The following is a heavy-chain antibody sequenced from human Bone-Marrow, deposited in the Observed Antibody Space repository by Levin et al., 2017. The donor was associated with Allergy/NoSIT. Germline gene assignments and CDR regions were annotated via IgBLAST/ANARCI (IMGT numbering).Heavy chain of an antibody. D-gene: IGHD2-2*01. Sequence: SETLSLTCTVSGGSISSYYWSWIRQPPGKGLEWIGYIYYSGSTNYNPSLKSRVTISVDTSKNQFSLKLSSVTAADTAVYYCARGGIYCSSTSCYHADYYYGMDVWGQGTTVTVSS. CDR2: IYYSGST. CDR1: GGSISSYY. V-gene: IGHV4-59*01. J-gene: IGHJ6*02. CDR3: ARGGIYCSSTSCYHADYYYGMDV.